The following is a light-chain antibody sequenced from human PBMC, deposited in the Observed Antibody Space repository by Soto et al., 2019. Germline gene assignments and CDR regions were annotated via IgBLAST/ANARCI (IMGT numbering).Light chain of an antibody. CDR3: SSYAGRNNVV. Sequence: QSVLTQPPSASGSPGQSVTISCTGTSSDVGGYNYVSWYQQHPGKAPKLVISEVSKRPSGVPDRFSGSKSGNTASLTVSGLQAEDEADYYCSSYAGRNNVVFGGGTQLTVL. CDR2: EVS. J-gene: IGLJ2*01. CDR1: SSDVGGYNY. V-gene: IGLV2-8*01.